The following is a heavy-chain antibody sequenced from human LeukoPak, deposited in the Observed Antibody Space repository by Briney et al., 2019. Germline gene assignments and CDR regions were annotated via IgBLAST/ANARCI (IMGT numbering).Heavy chain of an antibody. J-gene: IGHJ4*02. CDR2: INRDGSEE. CDR1: GFTFSSYG. D-gene: IGHD3-10*01. V-gene: IGHV3-7*01. Sequence: GGSLRLSCAASGFTFSSYGMHWVRQAPGKGLEWVANINRDGSEEYYVGSVKGRFTISRDNAKNSLFLQMNSLSGEDTAVYYCARHYYGSGRIVDWGQGTLVTVSS. CDR3: ARHYYGSGRIVD.